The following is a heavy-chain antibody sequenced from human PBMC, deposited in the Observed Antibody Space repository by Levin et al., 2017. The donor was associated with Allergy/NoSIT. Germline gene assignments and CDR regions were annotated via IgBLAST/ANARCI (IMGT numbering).Heavy chain of an antibody. CDR3: ARGYCSGGGCSTAFDS. D-gene: IGHD2-15*01. V-gene: IGHV4-30-2*01. CDR2: ISHSGST. CDR1: GGSISSGGYS. Sequence: SETLSLTCVVSGGSISSGGYSWSWIRQPPGKGLEWIGYISHSGSTYQNPSLKSRVTISGDRSKNQFSLKLSSVTAADTAVYYCARGYCSGGGCSTAFDSWGQGILVTVSS. J-gene: IGHJ4*02.